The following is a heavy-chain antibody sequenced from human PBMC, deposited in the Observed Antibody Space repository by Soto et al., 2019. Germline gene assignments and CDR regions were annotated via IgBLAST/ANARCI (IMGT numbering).Heavy chain of an antibody. CDR3: ARDIGGNYFDY. Sequence: QVQLVESGGGVVQPGRSLRLSCAASGFTFSSYAMHWVRQAPGKGLEWVAVISYDGSNKYYADSVKGQFTISRDNSKNTLYLQMNSLRAENTAVYYCARDIGGNYFDYWGQGTLVTVSS. V-gene: IGHV3-30-3*01. CDR2: ISYDGSNK. CDR1: GFTFSSYA. J-gene: IGHJ4*02. D-gene: IGHD2-15*01.